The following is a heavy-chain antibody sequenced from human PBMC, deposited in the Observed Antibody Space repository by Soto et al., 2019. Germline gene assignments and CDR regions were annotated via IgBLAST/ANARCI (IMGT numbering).Heavy chain of an antibody. CDR1: GYTFTSYG. Sequence: EASVKVSCKASGYTFTSYGISWVRQAPGQGLEWMGWISAYNGNTNYAQKLQGRVTMTTDTSTSTAYMELRSLRSDDTAVYYCARAQGFTIVVVPAANWGAFDIWGQGTMVTVSS. V-gene: IGHV1-18*01. CDR3: ARAQGFTIVVVPAANWGAFDI. CDR2: ISAYNGNT. J-gene: IGHJ3*02. D-gene: IGHD2-2*01.